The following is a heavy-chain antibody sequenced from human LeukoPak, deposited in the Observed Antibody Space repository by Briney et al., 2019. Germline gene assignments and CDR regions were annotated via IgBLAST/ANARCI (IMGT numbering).Heavy chain of an antibody. CDR1: GFTFSSYG. J-gene: IGHJ4*02. D-gene: IGHD2-15*01. V-gene: IGHV3-30*03. CDR2: ISDDGRNE. Sequence: GGSLRLSCAAFGFTFSSYGMHWVRQAPGKGLEWVAVISDDGRNEYYVDSVKGRFTISRDNSKNTLFLQMNSLRAEGTAVYYCAGGLLGCRGGSCYPTDYWGQGTVVTVSS. CDR3: AGGLLGCRGGSCYPTDY.